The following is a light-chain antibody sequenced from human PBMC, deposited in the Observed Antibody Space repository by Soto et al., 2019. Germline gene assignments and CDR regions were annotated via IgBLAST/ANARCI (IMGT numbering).Light chain of an antibody. CDR3: QQRSNWPPWT. J-gene: IGKJ1*01. CDR2: DAS. Sequence: EIVLTQSPATLSLSPGERATLSCRASQSVSSYLAWYQQKPGQAPRLLSYDASNRATGIPARFSGSGSGTDFTLTTSSLEPEDFAVYYCQQRSNWPPWTFVQGTKVEIK. CDR1: QSVSSY. V-gene: IGKV3-11*01.